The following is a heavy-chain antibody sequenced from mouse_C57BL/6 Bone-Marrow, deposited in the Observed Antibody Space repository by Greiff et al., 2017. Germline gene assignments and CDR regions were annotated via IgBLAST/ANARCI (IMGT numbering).Heavy chain of an antibody. Sequence: EVQLQQSGAELVRPGASVKLSCTASGFNIKDAYMHWVKQRPEQGLEWIGWIDPANGDTEYASKFQGKATITADTSSNTAYLQLSSLTSEDTAVYYCTPYDYAMDYWGQGTSVTVSS. J-gene: IGHJ4*01. CDR2: IDPANGDT. CDR3: TPYDYAMDY. D-gene: IGHD2-10*02. CDR1: GFNIKDAY. V-gene: IGHV14-4*01.